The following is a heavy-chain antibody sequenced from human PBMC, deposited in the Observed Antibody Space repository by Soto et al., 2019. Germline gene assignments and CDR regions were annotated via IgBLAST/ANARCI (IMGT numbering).Heavy chain of an antibody. CDR3: ARGEPSYYDSYGH. V-gene: IGHV1-69*04. CDR1: GYTLTEFS. Sequence: ASVKVSCKVSGYTLTEFSIHCVRQAPGKGLEWMGRIINIIGIEKYEQKFQGRVTITADKSTSTDYMEMSSMRSEDTAVYYCARGEPSYYDSYGHWGQGTLVTVSS. CDR2: IINIIGIE. J-gene: IGHJ4*02. D-gene: IGHD3-22*01.